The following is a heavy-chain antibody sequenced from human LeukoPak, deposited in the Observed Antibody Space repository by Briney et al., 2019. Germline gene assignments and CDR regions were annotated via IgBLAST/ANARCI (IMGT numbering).Heavy chain of an antibody. CDR3: ARFHWDGMDV. CDR2: IYHSGST. Sequence: PSETLSLTCTVSGYSISSGYYWSWIRQPPGKGLEWIGYIYHSGSTYYNPSLKSRVTISVDRSKNQFSLKLSSVTAADTAVYYCARFHWDGMDVWGQGTTVTVSS. V-gene: IGHV4-38-2*02. D-gene: IGHD3-16*01. J-gene: IGHJ6*02. CDR1: GYSISSGYY.